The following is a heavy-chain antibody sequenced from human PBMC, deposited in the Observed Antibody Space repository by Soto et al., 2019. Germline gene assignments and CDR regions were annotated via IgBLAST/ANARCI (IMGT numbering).Heavy chain of an antibody. CDR3: ARGMTTVTTFDY. Sequence: SETLSLTCAVSGGSISNGDYSWSWIRQPPGKGLEWIGYIYHSGSTYYNPSLKSRVTISVDRSKNQFSLKLSSVTAADTAVYYCARGMTTVTTFDYWGQGTLVTVSS. V-gene: IGHV4-30-2*01. CDR2: IYHSGST. CDR1: GGSISNGDYS. J-gene: IGHJ4*02. D-gene: IGHD4-17*01.